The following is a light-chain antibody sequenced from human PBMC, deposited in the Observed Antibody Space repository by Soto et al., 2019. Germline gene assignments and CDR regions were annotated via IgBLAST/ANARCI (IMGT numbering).Light chain of an antibody. CDR3: SSYTTTSVL. J-gene: IGLJ2*01. V-gene: IGLV2-14*01. Sequence: QSALTQPASVSGSPGQSITISCTGISSDVGASNYVSWYQQHPGIAPKLMIYDVSNRPSGLSNRFSGSKSGNTASLTISGLQAEDEADYFCSSYTTTSVLFGGGTQLTVL. CDR1: SSDVGASNY. CDR2: DVS.